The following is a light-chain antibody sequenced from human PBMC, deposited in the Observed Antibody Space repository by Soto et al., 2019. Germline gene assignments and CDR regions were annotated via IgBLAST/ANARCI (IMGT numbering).Light chain of an antibody. V-gene: IGKV1-5*03. CDR1: QSISVW. Sequence: DIQMTQSASTLSASVGDRVSITCRASQSISVWLAWYQQKAGKAPNLLIYKASRLESGVPSRFSGSGSGTEFTLTISSLQPEDFATYYCLQHNSYPRTFGQGTKVDI. CDR2: KAS. CDR3: LQHNSYPRT. J-gene: IGKJ1*01.